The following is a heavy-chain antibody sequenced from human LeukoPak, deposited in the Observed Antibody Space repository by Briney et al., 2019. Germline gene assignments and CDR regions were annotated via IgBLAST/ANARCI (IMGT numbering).Heavy chain of an antibody. CDR1: GFTVSSKY. Sequence: PGGSLRLSCSASGFTVSSKYMSWVRQAPGKGLEWVSVIYSGGRTHYADSVKGRFTTSRDNSKNTLYLQMNSLRAEDTAVYYCARLGGSFDYFDYWGQGTLVTVSS. CDR2: IYSGGRT. D-gene: IGHD1-26*01. CDR3: ARLGGSFDYFDY. J-gene: IGHJ4*02. V-gene: IGHV3-53*01.